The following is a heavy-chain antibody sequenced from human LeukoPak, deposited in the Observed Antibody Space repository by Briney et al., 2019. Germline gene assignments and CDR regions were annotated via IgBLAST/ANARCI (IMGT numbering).Heavy chain of an antibody. J-gene: IGHJ3*02. CDR1: GYSFTSYW. D-gene: IGHD6-13*01. CDR3: ARQATPLHLRIAAAGLDAFDI. Sequence: GESLKISCKGSGYSFTSYWIGWVRQMPGKGLGWMGIIYPGDSDTRYSPSFQGQVTISADKSISTAYLQWSSLKASDTAMYYCARQATPLHLRIAAAGLDAFDIWGQGTMVTVSS. CDR2: IYPGDSDT. V-gene: IGHV5-51*01.